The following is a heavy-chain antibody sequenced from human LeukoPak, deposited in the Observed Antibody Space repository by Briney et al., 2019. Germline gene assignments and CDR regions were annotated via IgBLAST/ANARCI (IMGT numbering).Heavy chain of an antibody. Sequence: GGSLRLSCAASGFTFSSYAMHWVRQAPGKGLEYVSAISSNGGSTYYANSVKGRFTISRDNSKNTLYLQMGSLRAEDMAVYYCARDPRYCGGDCSNYGMDVWGQGTTVTVSS. CDR2: ISSNGGST. J-gene: IGHJ6*02. V-gene: IGHV3-64*01. CDR3: ARDPRYCGGDCSNYGMDV. CDR1: GFTFSSYA. D-gene: IGHD2-21*02.